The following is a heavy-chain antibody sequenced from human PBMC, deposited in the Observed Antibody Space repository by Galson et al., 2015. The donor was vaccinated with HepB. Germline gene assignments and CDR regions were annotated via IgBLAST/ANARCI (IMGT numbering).Heavy chain of an antibody. CDR2: ISGSGGST. CDR1: GFTFSSYA. V-gene: IGHV3-23*01. Sequence: SLRLSCAASGFTFSSYAMSWVRQAPGKGLEWVSAISGSGGSTYYADSVKGRFTISRDNSKNTLYLQMNSLRAEDTAVYYCAKSDYGYCSSTSCFLWGTIDYWGQGTLVTVSS. J-gene: IGHJ4*02. D-gene: IGHD2-2*01. CDR3: AKSDYGYCSSTSCFLWGTIDY.